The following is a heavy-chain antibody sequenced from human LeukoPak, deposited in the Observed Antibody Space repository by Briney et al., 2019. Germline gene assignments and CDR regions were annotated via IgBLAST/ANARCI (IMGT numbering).Heavy chain of an antibody. CDR3: ARPRIAAAHDAFDI. CDR1: GRPISSYY. Sequence: SETLTLPCTVSGRPISSYYWSWLRQPPGKGLVWFGYIYYSGSPKYNPFLKRRVTISVDTSNNQFPLKLSSVTAADTAVYYCARPRIAAAHDAFDIWGQGTMVTVSS. CDR2: IYYSGSP. V-gene: IGHV4-59*08. D-gene: IGHD6-13*01. J-gene: IGHJ3*02.